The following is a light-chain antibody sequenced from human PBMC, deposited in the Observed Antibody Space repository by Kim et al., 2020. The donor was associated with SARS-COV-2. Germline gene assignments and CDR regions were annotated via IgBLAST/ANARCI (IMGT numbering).Light chain of an antibody. V-gene: IGLV1-47*01. J-gene: IGLJ2*01. CDR2: MDT. CDR1: SSDIGNNY. Sequence: QSVLTQPPSASGTPGQWVTISCSGSSSDIGNNYVYWYQQLPGTASNLLIYMDTQRPSGVPDRFSVSKSGTSASLVISGLRSEDESDYYCSARDDGLRNVVFGGGAQLAVL. CDR3: SARDDGLRNVV.